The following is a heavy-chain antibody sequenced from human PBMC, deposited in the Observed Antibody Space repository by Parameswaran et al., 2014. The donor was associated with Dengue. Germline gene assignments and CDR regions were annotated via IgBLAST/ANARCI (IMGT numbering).Heavy chain of an antibody. CDR2: MNPNSGNT. Sequence: WVRQAPGQGLEWMGWMNPNSGNTGYAQKFQGRVTMTRNTSISTAYMELSSLRSEDTAVYYCARFGRYYYGLWAKKVYFDYWGQGTLVTVSS. V-gene: IGHV1-8*01. J-gene: IGHJ4*02. CDR3: ARFGRYYYGLWAKKVYFDY. D-gene: IGHD3-10*01.